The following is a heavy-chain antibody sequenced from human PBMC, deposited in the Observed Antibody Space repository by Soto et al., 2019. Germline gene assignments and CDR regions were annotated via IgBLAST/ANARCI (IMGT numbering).Heavy chain of an antibody. J-gene: IGHJ3*02. CDR2: ISYDGSSK. CDR1: GFTFSSYA. V-gene: IGHV3-30-3*01. CDR3: ARRIVVVLESAFVI. Sequence: QVQLVESGGGGVQPGRSLRLSCAASGFTFSSYAMNWVRQAPGKGLEWVAVISYDGSSKYFADSVKGRFTISRDNSKTTVYLLMNSLRAEDTAVYYCARRIVVVLESAFVIWGQGTMVTVSS. D-gene: IGHD2-15*01.